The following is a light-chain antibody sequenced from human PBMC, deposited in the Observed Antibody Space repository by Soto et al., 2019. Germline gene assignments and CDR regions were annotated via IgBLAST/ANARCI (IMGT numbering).Light chain of an antibody. V-gene: IGLV2-14*01. CDR3: SSYTSSSTLV. Sequence: QSALTQPASVSGSPGQSITISCTGTSSDVGGYNYVSWYQQHPGKAPKLMIYDVSNRPSGVSNRFSGSKSGNTASLTISVLKAEDEAEDYCSSYTSSSTLVFGGGTKLTVL. CDR1: SSDVGGYNY. J-gene: IGLJ2*01. CDR2: DVS.